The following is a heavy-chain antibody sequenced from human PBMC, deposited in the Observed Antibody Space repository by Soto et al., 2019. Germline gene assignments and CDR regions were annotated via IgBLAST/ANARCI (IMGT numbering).Heavy chain of an antibody. CDR2: ISGDGTTV. CDR1: GFSFSDYY. V-gene: IGHV3-11*01. J-gene: IGHJ6*02. Sequence: QMQLVESGGGLVTPGGSLRLSCAASGFSFSDYYISWIRQAPGKGLEWISYISGDGTTVHYIDSVKGRFTISRDNAKNSPYLQINSLRAEDSAVYYCARDRYYYGMDVWGQGTTVTVSS. D-gene: IGHD3-9*01. CDR3: ARDRYYYGMDV.